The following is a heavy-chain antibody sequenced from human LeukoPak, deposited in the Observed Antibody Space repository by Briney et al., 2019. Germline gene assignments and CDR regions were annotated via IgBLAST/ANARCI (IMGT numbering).Heavy chain of an antibody. D-gene: IGHD3-10*01. V-gene: IGHV4-59*01. J-gene: IGHJ4*02. Sequence: SETLSLTCTVSGGSISSYYWSWIRQPPGKGLEWIGYIYYSGSTNYNPSLKSRVTIPVDTSKNQFSLKLSSVTAADTAVYYCARIGLYGSGSDYWGQGTLVTVSS. CDR1: GGSISSYY. CDR3: ARIGLYGSGSDY. CDR2: IYYSGST.